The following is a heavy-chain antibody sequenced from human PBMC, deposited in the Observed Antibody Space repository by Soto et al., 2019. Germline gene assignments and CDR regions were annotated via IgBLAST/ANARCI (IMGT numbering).Heavy chain of an antibody. V-gene: IGHV1-3*01. CDR3: ARSQAGIAARPVYGMDV. CDR2: INAGNGNT. Sequence: ASVKVSCKASGYTFTSYAMHWVRQAPGQRLEWMGWINAGNGNTKYSQKFQGRVTITRGTSASTAYMELSSLRSEGTAVYYCARSQAGIAARPVYGMDVWGQGTTVTSP. J-gene: IGHJ6*02. CDR1: GYTFTSYA. D-gene: IGHD6-6*01.